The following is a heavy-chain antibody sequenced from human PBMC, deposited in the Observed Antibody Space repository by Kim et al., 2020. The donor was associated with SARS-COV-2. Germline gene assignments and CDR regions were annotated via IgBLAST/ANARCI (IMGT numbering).Heavy chain of an antibody. J-gene: IGHJ5*02. CDR3: ARGRFKPLNWFDP. Sequence: GGSLRLSCAASGFTFSSYWMSWVRQAPGKGLEWVANIKQDGSEKYYVDSVKGRFTISRDNAKNSLYLQMNSLRAEDTAVYYCARGRFKPLNWFDPWGQGTLVTVSS. CDR2: IKQDGSEK. CDR1: GFTFSSYW. V-gene: IGHV3-7*01. D-gene: IGHD4-17*01.